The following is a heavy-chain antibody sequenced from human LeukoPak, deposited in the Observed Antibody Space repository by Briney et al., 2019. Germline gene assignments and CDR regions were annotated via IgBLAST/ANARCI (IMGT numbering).Heavy chain of an antibody. D-gene: IGHD3-22*01. J-gene: IGHJ4*02. CDR2: ISSSGSTI. CDR3: ARERRYFYDSSGYYQPPGY. V-gene: IGHV3-11*04. CDR1: GFTFSDYY. Sequence: GGSLRLSCAASGFTFSDYYMSWIRQAPGKGLEWVSYISSSGSTIYYADSVKGRFTISRDNAKNSLYLQMNSLRAEDTAVYYCARERRYFYDSSGYYQPPGYWGQGTLVTVSS.